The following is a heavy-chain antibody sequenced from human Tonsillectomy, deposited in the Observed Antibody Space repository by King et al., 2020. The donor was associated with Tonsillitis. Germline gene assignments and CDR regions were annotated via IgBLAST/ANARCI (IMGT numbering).Heavy chain of an antibody. CDR2: IYYSGST. Sequence: VQLQESGPGLVKPSQTLSLTCTVSGGSISSVGYYWSWIRQHPGKGLEWIGRIYYSGSTYYNPSLKSRVTISVDTSKNQFSLKLRSVTAADTAVYYCARRYYDKDAFDIWGQGTMVTVSS. CDR1: GGSISSVGYY. V-gene: IGHV4-31*03. D-gene: IGHD3-22*01. J-gene: IGHJ3*02. CDR3: ARRYYDKDAFDI.